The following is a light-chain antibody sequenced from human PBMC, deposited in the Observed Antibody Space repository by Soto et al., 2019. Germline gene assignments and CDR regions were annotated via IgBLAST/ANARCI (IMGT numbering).Light chain of an antibody. CDR1: QSIGRW. Sequence: DIQMTQSPSTLSAFVGDRVTITCRASQSIGRWLAWYQQKPGKAPKLLIYKASTLKSGVPSRFSGSGSGTEFTLTISSLQPDDFATYYCQHYNSYSEALGQGTKVDIK. V-gene: IGKV1-5*03. CDR3: QHYNSYSEA. J-gene: IGKJ1*01. CDR2: KAS.